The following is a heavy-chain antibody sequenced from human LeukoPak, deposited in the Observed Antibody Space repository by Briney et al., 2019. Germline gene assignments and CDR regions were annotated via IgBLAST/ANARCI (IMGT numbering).Heavy chain of an antibody. CDR3: ARGNRRFGEPYDAFDI. Sequence: ASVKVSCKASGYTFTGYYMHWVRQAPGQGLEWMGWINPNSGGTNYAQKFQGRVTMTRDTSISTAYMELSRLRSDDTAVYYCARGNRRFGEPYDAFDIWGQGTMVTVSS. D-gene: IGHD3-10*01. J-gene: IGHJ3*02. CDR2: INPNSGGT. V-gene: IGHV1-2*02. CDR1: GYTFTGYY.